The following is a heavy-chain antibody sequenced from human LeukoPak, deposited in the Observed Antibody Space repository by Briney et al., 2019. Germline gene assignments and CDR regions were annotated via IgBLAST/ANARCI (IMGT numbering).Heavy chain of an antibody. J-gene: IGHJ1*01. V-gene: IGHV7-4-1*02. D-gene: IGHD6-13*01. CDR2: INTNTGNP. CDR3: ARVRLRYSSSWYGDFQY. Sequence: ASVKVSCKASGYTFTSYAMNWVRQAPGQGLEWMGWINTNTGNPTYAQGFTGRFVLSLDTSVSTAYLQISSLKAEDTAVYYCARVRLRYSSSWYGDFQYWGQGTLVTVSS. CDR1: GYTFTSYA.